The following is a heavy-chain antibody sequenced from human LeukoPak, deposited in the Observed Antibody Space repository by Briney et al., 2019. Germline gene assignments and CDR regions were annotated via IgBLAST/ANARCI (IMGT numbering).Heavy chain of an antibody. J-gene: IGHJ3*02. Sequence: ASVKVSCKASGYTFTSYYMHWVRQAPGQGLEWMGGIIPIFGTANYAQKFQGRVTITADESTSTAYMELSSLRSEDTAVYYCAREGVVVPAADAFDIWGQGTMVTVSS. CDR2: IIPIFGTA. CDR1: GYTFTSYY. D-gene: IGHD2-2*01. V-gene: IGHV1-69*13. CDR3: AREGVVVPAADAFDI.